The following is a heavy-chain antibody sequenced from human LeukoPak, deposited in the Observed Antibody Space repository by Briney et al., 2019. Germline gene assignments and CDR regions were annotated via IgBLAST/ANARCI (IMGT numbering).Heavy chain of an antibody. CDR1: GYTFTSYG. D-gene: IGHD3-22*01. V-gene: IGHV1-18*01. Sequence: ASVKVSCKASGYTFTSYGISWVRQAPGQGLEWMGWISAYNGNTNYAQKLQGRVTMTTDTSTSTAYMELRSLRSDDTAVYYCARNTDYYDSSGSDAFDIWGQGTMVTVSS. J-gene: IGHJ3*02. CDR2: ISAYNGNT. CDR3: ARNTDYYDSSGSDAFDI.